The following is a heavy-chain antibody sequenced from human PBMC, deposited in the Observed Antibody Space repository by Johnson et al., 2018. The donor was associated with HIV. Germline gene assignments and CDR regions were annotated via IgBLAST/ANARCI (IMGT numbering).Heavy chain of an antibody. Sequence: QVQLVESGGGVVQPGRSLRLSCAASGFTFSSYAMHWVRQAPGKGLEWVAVISYDGSNQYYADSVKGRFTISRDNSKNTLHLQMNSLRAEDTAVYYCARAGRGYYDYVGGSDAKSDAFDIWGQGTMVTVSS. D-gene: IGHD3-16*01. V-gene: IGHV3-30-3*01. CDR3: ARAGRGYYDYVGGSDAKSDAFDI. J-gene: IGHJ3*02. CDR1: GFTFSSYA. CDR2: ISYDGSNQ.